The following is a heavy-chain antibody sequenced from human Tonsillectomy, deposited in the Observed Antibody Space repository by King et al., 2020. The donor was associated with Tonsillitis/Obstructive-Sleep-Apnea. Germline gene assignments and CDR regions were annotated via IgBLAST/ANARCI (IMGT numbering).Heavy chain of an antibody. J-gene: IGHJ4*02. D-gene: IGHD6-13*01. CDR2: INHSGST. CDR1: GGSFSAYY. Sequence: VQLQQWGAGPLKPSETLSLTCAVYGGSFSAYYWSWIRQPPGKGLEWIGEINHSGSTNYNPSLKSRVTISVDTSKNQFSLKLSSVTATDTAVYYCAGIAATGAYWGQGTLVTVSS. CDR3: AGIAATGAY. V-gene: IGHV4-34*01.